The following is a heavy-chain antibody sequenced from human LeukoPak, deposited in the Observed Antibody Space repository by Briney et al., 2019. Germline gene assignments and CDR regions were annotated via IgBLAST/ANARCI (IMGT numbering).Heavy chain of an antibody. CDR3: ARDRYPGRSWYSTNWFDP. D-gene: IGHD6-13*01. V-gene: IGHV1-2*02. Sequence: ASVKVSRKASGYTFTGYYMHWVRQAPGQGLEWMGWINPNSGGTNYAQKFQGRVTMTRDTSISTAYMELSRLRSDDTAVYYCARDRYPGRSWYSTNWFDPWGQGTLVTVSS. CDR1: GYTFTGYY. J-gene: IGHJ5*02. CDR2: INPNSGGT.